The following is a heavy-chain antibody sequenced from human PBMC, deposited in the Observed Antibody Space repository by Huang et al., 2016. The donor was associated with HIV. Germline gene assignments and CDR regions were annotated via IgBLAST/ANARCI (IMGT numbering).Heavy chain of an antibody. CDR2: IIPRFGLT. J-gene: IGHJ4*03. V-gene: IGHV1-69*10. CDR3: AREGQNWLGKPFGALAF. Sequence: QAQLVQSGAAVMKPGSSVRVSCKASGVSFSDYAVSWVRRAPGQGLDWMGGIIPRFGLTNYAPRVQGRGTISADKASNTVYLELTSLRSGDTAVYYCAREGQNWLGKPFGALAFWGQGTEVIVSS. CDR1: GVSFSDYA. D-gene: IGHD3-16*01.